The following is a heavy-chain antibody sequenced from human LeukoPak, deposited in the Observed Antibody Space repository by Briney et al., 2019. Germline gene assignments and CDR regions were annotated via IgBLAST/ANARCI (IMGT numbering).Heavy chain of an antibody. CDR3: ARLRYSSSWYTQTPFDY. D-gene: IGHD6-13*01. CDR1: GGSISSYF. Sequence: SETLSLTCTVSGGSISSYFWSWIRQPPGKGLEWIGYIYYSGITNYNPSLKSRITISVDTSKNQFSLKLSSVTAADTAVYYCARLRYSSSWYTQTPFDYWGQGTLVTVSS. J-gene: IGHJ4*02. V-gene: IGHV4-59*12. CDR2: IYYSGIT.